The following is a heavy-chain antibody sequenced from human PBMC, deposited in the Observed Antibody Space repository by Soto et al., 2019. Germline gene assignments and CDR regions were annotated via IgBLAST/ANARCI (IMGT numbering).Heavy chain of an antibody. CDR3: ASDQYFFDSSGYYDH. CDR1: GYTFVSYG. J-gene: IGHJ5*02. D-gene: IGHD3-22*01. Sequence: QVQLVQSAAEVKKPGASVKVSCKTSGYTFVSYGISWVRQAPGQGLEWMGWISPYNGNTNFAQRFQGRVTLTTDTSTDIFYMDLGSLKSDDTAVYYCASDQYFFDSSGYYDHWGQGTLITVSS. CDR2: ISPYNGNT. V-gene: IGHV1-18*04.